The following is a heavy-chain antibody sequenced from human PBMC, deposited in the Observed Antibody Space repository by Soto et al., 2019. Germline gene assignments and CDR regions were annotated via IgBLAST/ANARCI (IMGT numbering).Heavy chain of an antibody. Sequence: SLKVSCKASGYTFIGYYIHWVRQAPGQGLEWMGWINPNSGGTNYAQRFQGWVTMTRDRSISTAYMELSRLKSDDTAVYYCARVGGGLASLGYYGMDVWGQGTTVTVSS. J-gene: IGHJ6*02. V-gene: IGHV1-2*04. CDR2: INPNSGGT. CDR3: ARVGGGLASLGYYGMDV. D-gene: IGHD3-10*01. CDR1: GYTFIGYY.